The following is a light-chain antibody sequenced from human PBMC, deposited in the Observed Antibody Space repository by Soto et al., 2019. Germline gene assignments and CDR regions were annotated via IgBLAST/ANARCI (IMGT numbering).Light chain of an antibody. CDR2: DAS. J-gene: IGKJ5*01. V-gene: IGKV1-5*01. Sequence: DIQMTQYPSTLSGSVGDSVTITCRASQSISFWVAWYQQKPGKAPKLLIHDASSLESGVPSRFSGSRSGTEFTLTISSLQPDDLATYFCQQYYSFPTFGQGTLPEIK. CDR1: QSISFW. CDR3: QQYYSFPT.